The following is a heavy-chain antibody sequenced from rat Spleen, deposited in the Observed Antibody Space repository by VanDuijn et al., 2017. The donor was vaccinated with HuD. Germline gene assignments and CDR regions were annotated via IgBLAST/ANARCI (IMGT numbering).Heavy chain of an antibody. D-gene: IGHD1-11*01. CDR1: GFTFSDYN. Sequence: EVQLVESGGGLVQPRGSLKLSCVASGFTFSDYNMAWVRQAPKKGLDWVATINYDGRGTYYRGSVTGRFTISRDNAKSTLYLQMNSLRSEDTATYYCARHGYDGGPDYWGQGVMVTVSS. J-gene: IGHJ2*01. CDR2: INYDGRGT. V-gene: IGHV5-7*01. CDR3: ARHGYDGGPDY.